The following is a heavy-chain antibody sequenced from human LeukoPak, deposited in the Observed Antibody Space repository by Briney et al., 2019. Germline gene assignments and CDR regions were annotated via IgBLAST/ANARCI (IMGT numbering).Heavy chain of an antibody. D-gene: IGHD5-18*01. CDR2: IIPVLGVS. J-gene: IGHJ4*02. CDR3: TRDGYSYGLPPEGFDY. V-gene: IGHV1-69*04. CDR1: GGSFSSYV. Sequence: ASVKVSCKASGGSFSSYVITWVRQAPGQGLEWMGRIIPVLGVSNFAQKFQGRVTITADKSTNTAHMELSRLESGDTAVYYCTRDGYSYGLPPEGFDYWGQGTLVTVSS.